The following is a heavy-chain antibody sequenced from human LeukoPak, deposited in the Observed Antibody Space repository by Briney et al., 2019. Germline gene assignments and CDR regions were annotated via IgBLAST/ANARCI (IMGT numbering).Heavy chain of an antibody. Sequence: ASVKVSCKASGGTFSSYAISWVRQAPGQGLEWMGGIIPIFGTANYAQKFQGRVTITADESTSTAYMELSSLRSEDTAVCYCAREAVTTSNFDYWGQGTLVTVSS. D-gene: IGHD4-17*01. CDR3: AREAVTTSNFDY. CDR2: IIPIFGTA. J-gene: IGHJ4*02. CDR1: GGTFSSYA. V-gene: IGHV1-69*13.